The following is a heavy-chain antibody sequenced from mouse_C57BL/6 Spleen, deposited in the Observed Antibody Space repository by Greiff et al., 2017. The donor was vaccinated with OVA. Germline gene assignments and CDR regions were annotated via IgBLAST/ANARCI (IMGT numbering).Heavy chain of an antibody. CDR1: GYSITSGYY. J-gene: IGHJ2*01. V-gene: IGHV3-6*01. Sequence: EVKLVESGPGLVKPSQSLSLTCSVTGYSITSGYYWNWIRQFPGNKLEWMGYISYDGSNNYNPSLKNRISITRDTSKNQFFLKLNSVTTEDTATYYCARGYDYPYYFDDWGQGTTLTVSS. CDR3: ARGYDYPYYFDD. D-gene: IGHD2-4*01. CDR2: ISYDGSN.